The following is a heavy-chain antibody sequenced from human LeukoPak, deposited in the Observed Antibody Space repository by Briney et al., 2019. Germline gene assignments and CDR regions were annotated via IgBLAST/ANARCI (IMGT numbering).Heavy chain of an antibody. CDR3: ARAAHRGFSFDY. Sequence: GGSLRLSCTVSGFTVSSNSMSWVRQAPGKGLEWVSFIYSSVTHYADSVKGRLTISRDISKNTLYVQMNSLRPEDTAVYYCARAAHRGFSFDYWGQGTLVTVSS. CDR2: IYSSVT. D-gene: IGHD3-10*01. J-gene: IGHJ4*02. CDR1: GFTVSSNS. V-gene: IGHV3-66*03.